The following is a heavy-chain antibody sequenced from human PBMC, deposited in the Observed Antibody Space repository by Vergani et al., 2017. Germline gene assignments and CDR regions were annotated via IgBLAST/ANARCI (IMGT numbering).Heavy chain of an antibody. CDR1: GGTFSSYA. V-gene: IGHV1-2*02. J-gene: IGHJ4*02. Sequence: QVQLVQSGAEVKKPGASVKVSCKASGGTFSSYAISWVRQAPGQGLEWMGGINPNSGGTNYAQKFQGRVTMTRDTSISTAYLELSRLRSDDTAVYYCARGIYYDSSASRHVFQYYFDYWGQGTLVTVSS. CDR3: ARGIYYDSSASRHVFQYYFDY. D-gene: IGHD3-22*01. CDR2: INPNSGGT.